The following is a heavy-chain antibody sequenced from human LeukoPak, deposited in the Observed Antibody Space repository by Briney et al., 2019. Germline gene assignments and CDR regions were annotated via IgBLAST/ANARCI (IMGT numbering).Heavy chain of an antibody. Sequence: GASVKVSCKASGGTFSSYAISWVRQAPGQGLKWMGRIIPILGIANYAQKFQGRVTITADKSTSTAYMELSSLRSEDTAVYYCAREGTAMVGFDYWGQGTLVTVSS. CDR1: GGTFSSYA. CDR2: IIPILGIA. CDR3: AREGTAMVGFDY. J-gene: IGHJ4*02. D-gene: IGHD5-18*01. V-gene: IGHV1-69*04.